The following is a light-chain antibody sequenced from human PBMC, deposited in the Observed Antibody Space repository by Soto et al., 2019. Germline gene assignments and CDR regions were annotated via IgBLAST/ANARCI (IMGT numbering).Light chain of an antibody. J-gene: IGKJ2*01. CDR2: SGS. Sequence: DTQMTQSQSSLSASVGDRVTIFCRASQGIDNDLAWFQQKPGKAPKCLIYSGSSLQSGVPSKFSGSGFMTDFTLTINSLQPEDFAAYFGLQDESYPYTVGQGTK. CDR1: QGIDND. V-gene: IGKV1-16*02. CDR3: LQDESYPYT.